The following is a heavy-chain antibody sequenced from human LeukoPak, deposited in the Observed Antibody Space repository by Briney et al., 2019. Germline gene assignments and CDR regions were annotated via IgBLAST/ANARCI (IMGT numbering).Heavy chain of an antibody. J-gene: IGHJ4*02. D-gene: IGHD5-12*01. V-gene: IGHV1-2*02. CDR3: ARSPSRGYSGYDLDY. CDR2: INPNSGGT. CDR1: GYTFTGYY. Sequence: ASVKVSCKASGYTFTGYYMHWVRQAPGQGLEWMGWINPNSGGTNYAQKFQGRVTMTRGTSISTAYMELSRLRSDDTAVYYCARSPSRGYSGYDLDYWGQGTLVTVSS.